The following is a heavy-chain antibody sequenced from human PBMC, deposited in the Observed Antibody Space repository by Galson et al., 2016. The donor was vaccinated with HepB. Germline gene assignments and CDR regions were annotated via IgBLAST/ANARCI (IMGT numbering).Heavy chain of an antibody. J-gene: IGHJ6*02. Sequence: TLSLTCTVSGDSIRSGSYYWNWVRQHPGKGLEWIGYISFTGDTYYNPSLESRVSISVDTSTSQFSLRLSSVTAADTAVYYCARDMTSTNGLDVWGHGTAVAVSS. V-gene: IGHV4-31*03. CDR1: GDSIRSGSYY. D-gene: IGHD1-14*01. CDR2: ISFTGDT. CDR3: ARDMTSTNGLDV.